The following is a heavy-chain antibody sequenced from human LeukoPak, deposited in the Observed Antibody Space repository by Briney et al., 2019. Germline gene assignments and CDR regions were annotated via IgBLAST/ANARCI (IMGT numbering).Heavy chain of an antibody. CDR2: IYYSGST. D-gene: IGHD3-22*01. CDR1: GGSISSYY. V-gene: IGHV4-59*01. CDR3: ARAGYYDSSGYHWGLPAFDI. J-gene: IGHJ3*02. Sequence: SETLSLTCTVSGGSISSYYWSWIRQPPGKGLEWIGYIYYSGSTNYNPSLKSRVTISVDTSKNQFSLKLSSVTAADTAVYYCARAGYYDSSGYHWGLPAFDIWGQGTMVTVSS.